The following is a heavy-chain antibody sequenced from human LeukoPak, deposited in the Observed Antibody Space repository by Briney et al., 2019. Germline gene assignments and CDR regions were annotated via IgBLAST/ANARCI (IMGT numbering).Heavy chain of an antibody. V-gene: IGHV4-61*02. CDR1: GGSISSGSYY. CDR3: ARENSSSWYGGRYYFDY. J-gene: IGHJ4*02. CDR2: IYTSGST. Sequence: SQTLSLTCTVSGGSISSGSYYWSWIRQPAGKGLEWIGRIYTSGSTNYNPSLKSRVTISVDTSKNQFSLKLSSVTAADTAVYYCARENSSSWYGGRYYFDYWGQGTLVTVSS. D-gene: IGHD6-13*01.